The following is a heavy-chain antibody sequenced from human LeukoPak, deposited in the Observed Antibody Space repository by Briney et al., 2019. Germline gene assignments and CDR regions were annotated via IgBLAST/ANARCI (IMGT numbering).Heavy chain of an antibody. CDR2: INPNSGGT. Sequence: ASVKVSCKASGYTFTGYYMHWVRQAPGQGLEWMGWINPNSGGTNYARKFQGRVTMTRDTSISTAYMELSRLRSDDTAVYYCARDGRNSSSWYPFDYWGQGTLVTVSS. V-gene: IGHV1-2*02. D-gene: IGHD6-13*01. CDR1: GYTFTGYY. CDR3: ARDGRNSSSWYPFDY. J-gene: IGHJ4*02.